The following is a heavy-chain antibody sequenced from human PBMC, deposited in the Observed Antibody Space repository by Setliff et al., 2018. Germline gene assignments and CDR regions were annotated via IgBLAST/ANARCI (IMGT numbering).Heavy chain of an antibody. CDR3: ARDLKVDTAMVEYNWFDP. CDR2: IIPILGIA. Sequence: SVKVSCKASGYTFTSYAISWVRQAPGQGLEWMGGIIPILGIANYAQKFQGRVTMTRDTSTSTVYMELSSLRSEDTAGYYCARDLKVDTAMVEYNWFDPWGQGTLVTVSS. D-gene: IGHD5-18*01. CDR1: GYTFTSYA. J-gene: IGHJ5*02. V-gene: IGHV1-69*10.